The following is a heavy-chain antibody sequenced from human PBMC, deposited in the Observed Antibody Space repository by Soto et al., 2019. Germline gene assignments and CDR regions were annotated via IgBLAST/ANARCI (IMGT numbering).Heavy chain of an antibody. J-gene: IGHJ5*02. CDR1: GYTFTSYD. D-gene: IGHD2-2*01. V-gene: IGHV1-8*01. Sequence: QVQLVQSGAEVKKPGASVKVSCKASGYTFTSYDINWVRQATGQGLEWMGWMNPNSGNTGYAQKFQGRVTMTRNTAVSEAEREMSSLRSEDTAVYYCARGTVVVPAAMTSEDNGFDPWGQGTLVTVSS. CDR2: MNPNSGNT. CDR3: ARGTVVVPAAMTSEDNGFDP.